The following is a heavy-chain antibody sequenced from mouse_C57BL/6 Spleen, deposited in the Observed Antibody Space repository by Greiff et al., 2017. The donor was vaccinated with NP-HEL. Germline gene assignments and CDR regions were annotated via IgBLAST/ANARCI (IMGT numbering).Heavy chain of an antibody. CDR3: AREETIYYGNYD. J-gene: IGHJ2*01. CDR1: GYSITSGYY. Sequence: VQLQQSGPGLVKPSQSLSLTCSVTGYSITSGYYWNWIRQFPGNKLEWMGYISYDGSNNYNPSLKNLISITRDTSKNQFFLKLNSVTTEDTATYYCAREETIYYGNYDWGQGTTLTVSS. V-gene: IGHV3-6*01. CDR2: ISYDGSN. D-gene: IGHD2-1*01.